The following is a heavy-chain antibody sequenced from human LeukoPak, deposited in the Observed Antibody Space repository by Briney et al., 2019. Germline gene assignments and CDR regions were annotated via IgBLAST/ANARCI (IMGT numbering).Heavy chain of an antibody. CDR1: GGSVSGYY. CDR2: VYYSGST. D-gene: IGHD6-13*01. Sequence: SETLSLTCVVSGGSVSGYYWGWIRQPPGRGLEWIGYVYYSGSTNYNPSLKSRVTISVDTSKNQFSLKLGSVTAADTAVFYCARDSSTTNAFDIWGQGTMVTVSS. CDR3: ARDSSTTNAFDI. J-gene: IGHJ3*02. V-gene: IGHV4-59*02.